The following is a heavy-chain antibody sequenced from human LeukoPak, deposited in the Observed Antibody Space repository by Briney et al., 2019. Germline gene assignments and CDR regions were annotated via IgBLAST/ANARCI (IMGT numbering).Heavy chain of an antibody. J-gene: IGHJ4*02. D-gene: IGHD3-3*01. CDR3: ARDRKYYDFWSGYRTNPFDY. CDR2: ISAYNGNT. CDR1: GGTFTSYG. Sequence: ASVKVSCKASGGTFTSYGISRVRQAPGQGLEWMGWISAYNGNTNYAQKLQGRVTMTTDTSTSTAYMELRSLRSDDTAVYYCARDRKYYDFWSGYRTNPFDYWGQGTLVTVSS. V-gene: IGHV1-18*01.